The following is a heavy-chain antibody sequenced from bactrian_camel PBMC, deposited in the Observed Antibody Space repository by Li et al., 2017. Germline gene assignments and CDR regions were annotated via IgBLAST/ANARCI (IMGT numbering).Heavy chain of an antibody. V-gene: IGHV3-3*01. CDR1: KAFDSIGSGSVC. CDR3: AASPGLGCPGPGLPSLLSLFNY. D-gene: IGHD1*01. J-gene: IGHJ4*01. CDR2: ISSGGRAT. Sequence: HVQLVESGGGSVQAGGSLRLSCTASKAFDSIGSGSVCMGWFRQAPGKEREAIAAISSGGRATTFDDSMKGRFTISQDNAKTTLYLQMDSLKPDDTAMYFCAASPGLGCPGPGLPSLLSLFNYWGQGTQVTVS.